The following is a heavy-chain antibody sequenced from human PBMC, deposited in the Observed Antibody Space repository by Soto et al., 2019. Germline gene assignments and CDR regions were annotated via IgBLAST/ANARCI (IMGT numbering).Heavy chain of an antibody. V-gene: IGHV4-34*01. Sequence: SETLSLTCAVYGESFSGHIWTWIRQTPGKGLQWIGQINHSGSASYNPSLKSRVTISVHTSNSQFSLELNSVTAADTAVFYCSRGLITGSHYSGGWYYFDSWGQGTQVTVSS. D-gene: IGHD6-19*01. CDR2: INHSGSA. CDR1: GESFSGHI. J-gene: IGHJ4*02. CDR3: SRGLITGSHYSGGWYYFDS.